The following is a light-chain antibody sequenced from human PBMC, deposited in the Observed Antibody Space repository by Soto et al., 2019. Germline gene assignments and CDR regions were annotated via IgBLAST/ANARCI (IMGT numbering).Light chain of an antibody. CDR2: DVS. V-gene: IGLV2-11*01. J-gene: IGLJ2*01. Sequence: QSALTQPRSVSGSPGQSVTISCTGTNRDVGGYNYVSWYQQHPGKAPKLMIYDVSKWPSGVPDRFSGSKSGNTASLTISGLQAEDVADYYCCSYAGTFTLVFGGGTKLTVL. CDR1: NRDVGGYNY. CDR3: CSYAGTFTLV.